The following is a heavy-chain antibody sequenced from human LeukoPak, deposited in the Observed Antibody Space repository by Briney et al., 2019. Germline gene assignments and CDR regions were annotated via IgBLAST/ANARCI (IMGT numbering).Heavy chain of an antibody. CDR1: GFTFSSYA. J-gene: IGHJ4*02. CDR2: TSGSGDGT. CDR3: AKLRDFFDSSGQFDY. Sequence: GGSLRLSCVASGFTFSSYAMSWVRQAPGKGQEWVSATSGSGDGTFYADSVKGRFTISRDNSKNTLYLQMNSLRAEDTAIYYCAKLRDFFDSSGQFDYWGQGTLVTVSS. D-gene: IGHD3-22*01. V-gene: IGHV3-23*01.